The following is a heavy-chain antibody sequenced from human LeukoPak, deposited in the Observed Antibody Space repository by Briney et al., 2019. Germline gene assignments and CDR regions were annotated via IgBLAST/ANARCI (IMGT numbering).Heavy chain of an antibody. V-gene: IGHV3-23*01. D-gene: IGHD3-22*01. CDR2: ISNDGGGT. Sequence: GGSLRLSCAASGFIFNDYGLIWVRQAPGKGLEWVSAISNDGGGTQYADFVEGRFTISRDNSKNTLFLQMSSLRAEDTALYYCAKGSSGYFADLWGQGTLVTVSS. CDR3: AKGSSGYFADL. CDR1: GFIFNDYG. J-gene: IGHJ5*02.